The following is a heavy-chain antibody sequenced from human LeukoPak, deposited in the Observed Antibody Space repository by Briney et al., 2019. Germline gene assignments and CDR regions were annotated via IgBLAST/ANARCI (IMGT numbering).Heavy chain of an antibody. CDR1: GFTVSSNY. V-gene: IGHV3-53*01. CDR3: AKGVGYGSGSYLDY. D-gene: IGHD3-10*01. CDR2: IYSAGST. Sequence: GGSLRLSCAAPGFTVSSNYMNWVRQAPGKGLEWVPVIYSAGSTYYADSVKGRFTISRDNSKNTLYLQMNSLSAEDTAVYYCAKGVGYGSGSYLDYWGQGTLVTVSS. J-gene: IGHJ4*02.